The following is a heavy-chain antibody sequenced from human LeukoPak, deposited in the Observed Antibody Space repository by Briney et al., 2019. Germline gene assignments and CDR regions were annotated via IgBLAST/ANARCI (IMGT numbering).Heavy chain of an antibody. CDR1: GFTFSSYG. D-gene: IGHD3-16*02. J-gene: IGHJ3*02. CDR3: AKDQMITFGGVIDHLIDI. Sequence: PGGSLRLSCAASGFTFSSYGMHWVRQAPDKGLEWVAVIWYDGSNKYYADSVKGRFTISRDNSKNTLYLQMNSLRAEDTAVYYCAKDQMITFGGVIDHLIDIWGQGTMVTVSS. V-gene: IGHV3-33*06. CDR2: IWYDGSNK.